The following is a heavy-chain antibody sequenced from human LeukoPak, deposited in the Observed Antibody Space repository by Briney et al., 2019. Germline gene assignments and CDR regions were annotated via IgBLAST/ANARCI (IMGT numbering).Heavy chain of an antibody. CDR3: ARDRVGQQLVGRNYYYYYMDV. CDR2: ISAYNGNT. D-gene: IGHD6-13*01. J-gene: IGHJ6*03. CDR1: GYTFTSYG. Sequence: ASVKVSCKASGYTFTSYGISWVRQAPGQGLEWMGWISAYNGNTNCAQKLQGRVTMTTDTSTSTAYMELRSLRSDDTAVYYCARDRVGQQLVGRNYYYYYMDVWGKGTRVTISS. V-gene: IGHV1-18*01.